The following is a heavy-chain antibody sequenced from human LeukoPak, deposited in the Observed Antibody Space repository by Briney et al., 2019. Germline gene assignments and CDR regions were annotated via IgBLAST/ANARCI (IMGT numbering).Heavy chain of an antibody. CDR2: INPNSGGT. CDR1: GYTFTGYY. Sequence: ASVKVSCKASGYTFTGYYLHWVRQAPGQGLEWMGWINPNSGGTNYAQNFQGRVSMTRDTSISTAYMELSRLRSDDTAVYYCARDGMDSYDSSGYYPIDYWGQGTLVTVSS. CDR3: ARDGMDSYDSSGYYPIDY. D-gene: IGHD3-22*01. V-gene: IGHV1-2*02. J-gene: IGHJ4*02.